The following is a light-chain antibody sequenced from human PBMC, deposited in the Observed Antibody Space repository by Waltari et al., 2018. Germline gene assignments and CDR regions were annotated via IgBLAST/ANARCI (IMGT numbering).Light chain of an antibody. CDR1: KLGDKY. Sequence: SYELTQPPSMSVSPGQTASITCSGDKLGDKYACWYQQKPGQSPVLVIYQDSKRPSGIPERFSGSNSGSTATLTISGTQAMDEADYYCQAWDSSTKVFGGGTKLTVL. CDR2: QDS. V-gene: IGLV3-1*01. J-gene: IGLJ3*02. CDR3: QAWDSSTKV.